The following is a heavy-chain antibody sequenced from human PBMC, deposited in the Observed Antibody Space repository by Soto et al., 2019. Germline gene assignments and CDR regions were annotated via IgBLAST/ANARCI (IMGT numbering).Heavy chain of an antibody. J-gene: IGHJ6*02. CDR2: ISGSGGST. V-gene: IGHV3-23*01. CDR1: GFTFSSYA. Sequence: EVQLLESGGGLVQPGGSLRLSCAASGFTFSSYAMSWVRQAPGKGLEWVSAISGSGGSTYYADSVKGRFTISRDNSKNTLYLQMNSLRAEDTAVYYCATDPKVRGVIITYYGMDVWGQGTTVTVSS. CDR3: ATDPKVRGVIITYYGMDV. D-gene: IGHD3-10*01.